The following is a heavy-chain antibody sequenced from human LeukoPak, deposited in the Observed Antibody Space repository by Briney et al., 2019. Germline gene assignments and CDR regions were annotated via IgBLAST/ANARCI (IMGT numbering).Heavy chain of an antibody. J-gene: IGHJ5*02. Sequence: PSETLSLTCAVYGGSFSGYYWSWIRQPPGKGLEWIGEINHSGSTNYNPSLKSRVTISVDTSKNQFSLKLSSVTAADTAVYYCARGLGYVDWFPRWFDPWGQGTLVTVSS. CDR1: GGSFSGYY. V-gene: IGHV4-34*01. CDR3: ARGLGYVDWFPRWFDP. D-gene: IGHD3-9*01. CDR2: INHSGST.